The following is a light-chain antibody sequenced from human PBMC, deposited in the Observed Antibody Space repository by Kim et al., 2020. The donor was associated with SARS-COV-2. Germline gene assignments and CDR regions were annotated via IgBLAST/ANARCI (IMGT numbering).Light chain of an antibody. V-gene: IGLV1-47*02. CDR2: AND. CDR1: SSNIGSKN. J-gene: IGLJ3*02. Sequence: GQRVTISCFGSSSNIGSKNVYWYQQLPGTAPRLLISANDQRPSGVPDRLSGSRSGTSASLAISGLRSEDEADYYCASWDDSLGAWVFGGGTQLTVL. CDR3: ASWDDSLGAWV.